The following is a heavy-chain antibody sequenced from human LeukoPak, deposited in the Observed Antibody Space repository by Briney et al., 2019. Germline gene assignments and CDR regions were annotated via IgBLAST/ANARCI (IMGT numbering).Heavy chain of an antibody. CDR2: INPSGGST. CDR1: GHTFTSYY. CDR3: ARVPSPRYCTNGVCYLADY. J-gene: IGHJ4*02. V-gene: IGHV1-46*01. D-gene: IGHD2-8*01. Sequence: ASVKVTCKASGHTFTSYYMHWVRQAPGQGLEWMGIINPSGGSTSYAQKFQGRVTITADKSTSTAYMELSSLRSEDTAVYYCARVPSPRYCTNGVCYLADYWGQGTLVTVSS.